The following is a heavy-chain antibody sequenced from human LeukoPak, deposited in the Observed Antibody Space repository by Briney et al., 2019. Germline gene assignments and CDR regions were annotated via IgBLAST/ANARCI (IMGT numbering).Heavy chain of an antibody. Sequence: SETLSLTCTVSGGSISSSSYYWGWIRQPPGKGLEWIGSIYYSGSTYYNPSLKSRVTISVDTSKNQFSLKLSSVTAADTAVYYCARLGGGVATVDYWGQGTLVTVSS. CDR2: IYYSGST. V-gene: IGHV4-39*01. CDR1: GGSISSSSYY. J-gene: IGHJ4*02. CDR3: ARLGGGVATVDY. D-gene: IGHD5-12*01.